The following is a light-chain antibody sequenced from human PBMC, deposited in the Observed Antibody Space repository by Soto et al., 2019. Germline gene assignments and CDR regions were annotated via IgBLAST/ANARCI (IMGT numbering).Light chain of an antibody. V-gene: IGKV3D-20*01. CDR3: QQYGSSPYT. CDR2: VAS. Sequence: EIVLTQSPATLSLSPGERATLSCGASQSLTSRYLAWYQQKTGLAPRLLIYVASPRATGIPDRFSGSGSGTDFTLIISRLEPEDFAVYYCQQYGSSPYTFGHGTKLEIK. J-gene: IGKJ2*01. CDR1: QSLTSRY.